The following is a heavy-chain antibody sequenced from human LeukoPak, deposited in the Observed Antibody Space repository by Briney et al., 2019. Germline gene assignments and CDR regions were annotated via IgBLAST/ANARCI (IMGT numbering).Heavy chain of an antibody. V-gene: IGHV4-39*01. J-gene: IGHJ4*02. CDR1: GGPISSSRYY. CDR3: ARLSPYLGSGSSAFPDDF. Sequence: SETQSLTCTVSGGPISSSRYYWGWIRQPPGKGLEWIGSIHYSGSTYYNPSLKSRVTISVDTSKNQFSLKLSSVTAADTAVFYCARLSPYLGSGSSAFPDDFWGQGTLVTVSS. D-gene: IGHD3-10*01. CDR2: IHYSGST.